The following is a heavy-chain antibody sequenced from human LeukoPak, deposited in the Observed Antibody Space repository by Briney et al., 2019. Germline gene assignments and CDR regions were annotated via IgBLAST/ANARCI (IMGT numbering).Heavy chain of an antibody. D-gene: IGHD3-9*01. CDR1: GFTFSDYG. CDR3: AKDVERLDYFDY. CDR2: MSYEGTNK. J-gene: IGHJ4*02. Sequence: GRSLRLSCAASGFTFSDYGMHWVRQAPGKGLEWVAVMSYEGTNKYYADSVKGRFTISRDNSKNTLYLQMNSLRAEDTAVYYCAKDVERLDYFDYWGQGTLVTVSS. V-gene: IGHV3-30*18.